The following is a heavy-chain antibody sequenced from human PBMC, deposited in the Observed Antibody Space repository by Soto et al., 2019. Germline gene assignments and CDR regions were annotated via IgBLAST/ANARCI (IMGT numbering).Heavy chain of an antibody. J-gene: IGHJ5*02. D-gene: IGHD2-2*01. CDR1: GFTFSSYA. Sequence: LRLSCAASGFTFSSYAMHWVRQAPGKGLEWVAVISYDGSNKYYADSVRGRFTISRDNSKNTLYLQMNSLRAEDTAVYYCARDRRQEYCSSTSCRLYWFDPWGQGTLVTVSS. CDR2: ISYDGSNK. CDR3: ARDRRQEYCSSTSCRLYWFDP. V-gene: IGHV3-30-3*01.